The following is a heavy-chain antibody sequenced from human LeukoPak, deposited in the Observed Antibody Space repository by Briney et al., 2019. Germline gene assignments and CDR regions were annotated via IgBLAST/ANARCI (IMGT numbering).Heavy chain of an antibody. D-gene: IGHD2-15*01. V-gene: IGHV3-21*01. J-gene: IGHJ4*02. CDR3: ARVSGESRDY. CDR2: ITRSSSSK. CDR1: GFTFSSYS. Sequence: KPGGSLRLSCAASGFTFSSYSMNWVRQAPGKGLEWVSSITRSSSSKFYADSVKGRFTISRDDAKSSLYLQMNSLTVEDTALYYCARVSGESRDYWGQGTLVTVSS.